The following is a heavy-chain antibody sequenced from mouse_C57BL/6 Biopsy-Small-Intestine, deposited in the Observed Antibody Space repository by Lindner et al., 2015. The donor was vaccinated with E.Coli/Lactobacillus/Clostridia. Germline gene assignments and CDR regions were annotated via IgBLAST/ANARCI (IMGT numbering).Heavy chain of an antibody. D-gene: IGHD1-1*01. V-gene: IGHV1-85*01. CDR3: ARKGVTTTVVAPDWHFDV. CDR2: IYPRDGST. CDR1: GYIFTSYD. Sequence: VQLQESGPELVKPGASVKLSCKASGYIFTSYDINWVKQRPGQGLEWIGWIYPRDGSTKYNEKFKGKATLTVDTSSSTAYMELHSLTSEDSAVYFCARKGVTTTVVAPDWHFDVWGTGTTVTVSS. J-gene: IGHJ1*03.